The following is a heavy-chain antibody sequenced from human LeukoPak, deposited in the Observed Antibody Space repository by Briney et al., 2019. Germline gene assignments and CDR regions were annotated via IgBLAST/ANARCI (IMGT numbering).Heavy chain of an antibody. V-gene: IGHV3-23*01. CDR1: GFTFSNYA. D-gene: IGHD6-13*01. CDR2: ISISGGST. J-gene: IGHJ4*02. Sequence: GGSLRLSCAASGFTFSNYAMSWVRQTPGKGLEWVSTISISGGSTLYADSMKGRFTISRDNSKNTLYLQMSSLRADDTAVYYCAKSLAATGIDYWGQGTLVTVSS. CDR3: AKSLAATGIDY.